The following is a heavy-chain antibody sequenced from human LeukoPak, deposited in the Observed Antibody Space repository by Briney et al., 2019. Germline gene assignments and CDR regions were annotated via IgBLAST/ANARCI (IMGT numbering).Heavy chain of an antibody. CDR3: ARATSYYYDSSGYFDHFDY. D-gene: IGHD3-22*01. CDR1: SGSISSYY. CDR2: IYYSGST. Sequence: PSETLSLTCTVSSGSISSYYWTWIRQPPGKGLEWIGYIYYSGSTNYNPSLKSRVTISVDTSKNQFSLKLSSVTAADTAVYYCARATSYYYDSSGYFDHFDYWGQGTLVTVSS. J-gene: IGHJ4*02. V-gene: IGHV4-59*01.